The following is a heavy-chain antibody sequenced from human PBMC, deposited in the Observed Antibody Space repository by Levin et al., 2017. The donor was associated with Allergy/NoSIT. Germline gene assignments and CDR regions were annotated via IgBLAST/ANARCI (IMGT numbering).Heavy chain of an antibody. V-gene: IGHV1-2*02. CDR2: INPNSGGT. CDR1: GYTFTGYY. CDR3: AREVGSYQLLYVY. D-gene: IGHD2-2*02. J-gene: IGHJ4*02. Sequence: PGGSLRLSCKASGYTFTGYYMHWVRQAPGQGLEWMGWINPNSGGTNYAQKFQGRVTMTRDTSISTAYMELSRLRSDDTAVYYCAREVGSYQLLYVYWGQGTLVTVSS.